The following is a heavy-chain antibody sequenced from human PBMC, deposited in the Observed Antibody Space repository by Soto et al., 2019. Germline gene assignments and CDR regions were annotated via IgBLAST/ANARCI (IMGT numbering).Heavy chain of an antibody. D-gene: IGHD3-10*01. V-gene: IGHV1-46*01. J-gene: IGHJ5*02. CDR2: INPSGGST. CDR3: ARGSYYYGSGSYYRGWFDP. CDR1: GYIFTSYS. Sequence: ASVKVSCKASGYIFTSYSMHWVRQAPGQGLEWMGIINPSGGSTSYAQKFQGRVTMTRDTSTSTVYMELSSLRSEDTAVYYCARGSYYYGSGSYYRGWFDPWGQGTLVTVSS.